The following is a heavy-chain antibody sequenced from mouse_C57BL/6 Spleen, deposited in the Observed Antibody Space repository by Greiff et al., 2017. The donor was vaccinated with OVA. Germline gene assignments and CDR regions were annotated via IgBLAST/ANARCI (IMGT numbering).Heavy chain of an antibody. J-gene: IGHJ2*01. D-gene: IGHD2-5*01. V-gene: IGHV1-82*01. CDR1: GYAFSSSW. CDR2: IYPGDGDT. Sequence: QVQLQQSGPELVKPGASVKISCKASGYAFSSSWMNWVKQRPGKGLEWIGRIYPGDGDTNYNGKFKGKATLTADKSSSTAYMQLSSLTSEDSAVYFGAKNGYYSNYVSDYWGQGTTLTVSS. CDR3: AKNGYYSNYVSDY.